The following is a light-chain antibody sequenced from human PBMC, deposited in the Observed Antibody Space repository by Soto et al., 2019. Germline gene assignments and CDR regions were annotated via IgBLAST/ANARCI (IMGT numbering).Light chain of an antibody. CDR1: ESVSSN. CDR3: QQYGSSPFT. CDR2: GAS. J-gene: IGKJ3*01. V-gene: IGKV3-20*01. Sequence: VMTQSPATLSVSPGERATLSCRASESVSSNLAWYKQKAGQAPRLLIYGASSRATDIPDRFSGSGSGIEFTLTISRLEPEDFEVYYCQQYGSSPFTFGPGTKVDIK.